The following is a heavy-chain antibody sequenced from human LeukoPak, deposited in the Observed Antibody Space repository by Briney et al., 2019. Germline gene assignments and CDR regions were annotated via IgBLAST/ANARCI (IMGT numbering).Heavy chain of an antibody. D-gene: IGHD2-15*01. CDR3: AGEYCSGGSCRQGFDY. CDR2: INPNSGDT. CDR1: GYTFTGYY. V-gene: IGHV1-2*02. Sequence: GSVKVSCKASGYTFTGYYMHWVRQAPGQGIEWMGWINPNSGDTNHAQNFQGRVTLTRDTSISTAYMELSSLRSDDSAVYYCAGEYCSGGSCRQGFDYWGQGTLVTVSS. J-gene: IGHJ4*02.